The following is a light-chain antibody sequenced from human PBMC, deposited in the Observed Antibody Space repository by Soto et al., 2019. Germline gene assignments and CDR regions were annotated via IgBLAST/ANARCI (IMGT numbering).Light chain of an antibody. CDR1: SSDVGGYNY. J-gene: IGLJ2*01. V-gene: IGLV2-14*03. Sequence: QSALTQPASVSGSPGQSIAISCTGSSSDVGGYNYVSWYQHHPGKPPKLMIYDVSNRPSGVSNRFSGSKSGNTASLTISGLQAEDEADYFCSSYTSSSSLLFGGGTKLTVL. CDR2: DVS. CDR3: SSYTSSSSLL.